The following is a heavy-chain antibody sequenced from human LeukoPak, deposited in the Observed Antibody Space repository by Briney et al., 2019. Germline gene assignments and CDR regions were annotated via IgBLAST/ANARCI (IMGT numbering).Heavy chain of an antibody. D-gene: IGHD6-13*01. Sequence: GASVKVSCKASGGTFSSYAISWVRQAPGQGLEWMGWISAYNGNTNYAQKLQGRVTMTTDTSTSTAYMELRSLRSDDTAVYYCARDRIAAAGTGPDYWGQGTLVTVSS. J-gene: IGHJ4*02. V-gene: IGHV1-18*01. CDR3: ARDRIAAAGTGPDY. CDR2: ISAYNGNT. CDR1: GGTFSSYA.